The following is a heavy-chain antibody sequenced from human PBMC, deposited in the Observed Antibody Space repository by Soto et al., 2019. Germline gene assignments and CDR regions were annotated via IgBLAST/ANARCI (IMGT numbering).Heavy chain of an antibody. D-gene: IGHD4-17*01. V-gene: IGHV3-48*01. J-gene: IGHJ3*01. CDR1: GFTFSTYS. CDR2: ISSGGSTI. CDR3: ARDVYGEDAFGL. Sequence: PGGPLRLSCAASGFTFSTYSMNWVRQAPGTGLEWLSYISSGGSTIYYADSVKGRFTISRDNAKNSLYLQMNRLRVEDTAVYFCARDVYGEDAFGLWGQGTMVTVSS.